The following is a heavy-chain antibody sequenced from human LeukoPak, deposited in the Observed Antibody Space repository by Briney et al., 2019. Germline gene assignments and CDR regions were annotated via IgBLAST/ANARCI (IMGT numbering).Heavy chain of an antibody. CDR1: GFTFSSSW. CDR2: IKQDGSAQ. Sequence: GGSLRLSCVGSGFTFSSSWMTWVRQAPGQGLEWVANIKQDGSAQNYVDSVRGRFTISRDNAKNSLYLQMNSLRAEDTAVYYCAKIWYYYGSGARDYYDSSGYDETYYFDYWGQGTLVTVSS. D-gene: IGHD3-22*01. CDR3: AKIWYYYGSGARDYYDSSGYDETYYFDY. V-gene: IGHV3-7*01. J-gene: IGHJ4*02.